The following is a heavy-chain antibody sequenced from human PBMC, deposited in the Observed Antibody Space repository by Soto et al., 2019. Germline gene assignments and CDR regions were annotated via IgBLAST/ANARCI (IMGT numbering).Heavy chain of an antibody. CDR3: AKGRGAVVAPRFDP. CDR2: MSDDGTKK. J-gene: IGHJ5*02. D-gene: IGHD2-21*01. CDR1: GFGFSSYG. Sequence: GGSLRLSCAASGFGFSSYGMHWVRQAPGKGLEWLAVMSDDGTKKYYADSVKGRFTISRDNSKNTLYLQMNSLRAEDTAVYYCAKGRGAVVAPRFDPWGQGTLVTVSS. V-gene: IGHV3-30*18.